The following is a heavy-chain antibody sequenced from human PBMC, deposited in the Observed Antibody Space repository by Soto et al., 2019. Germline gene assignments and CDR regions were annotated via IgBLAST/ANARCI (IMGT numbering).Heavy chain of an antibody. J-gene: IGHJ4*02. D-gene: IGHD6-6*01. CDR3: AREFLGIAARPLDY. Sequence: HPGGSLRLSCAASGFTFSSYAMHWVRQAPGKGLEWVAVISYDGSNKYYADSVKGRFTISRDNSKNTLYLQMNSLRAEDTAVYYCAREFLGIAARPLDYWGQGTLVTVSS. CDR2: ISYDGSNK. V-gene: IGHV3-30-3*01. CDR1: GFTFSSYA.